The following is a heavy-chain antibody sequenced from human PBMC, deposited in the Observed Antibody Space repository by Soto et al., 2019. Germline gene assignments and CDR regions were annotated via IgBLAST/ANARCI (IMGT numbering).Heavy chain of an antibody. J-gene: IGHJ5*02. Sequence: QLQLQESGPGLVKPSETLSLTCTVSGGSISSSSYYWGWIRQPPGKGLEWIGSIYYSGSTYYNPSLKSQVTISVHTSTNQFSLKLISVTAADTAVYYCASPKIAFYNWFDPWGQGTLVTVSS. CDR3: ASPKIAFYNWFDP. V-gene: IGHV4-39*01. CDR2: IYYSGST. D-gene: IGHD3-3*02. CDR1: GGSISSSSYY.